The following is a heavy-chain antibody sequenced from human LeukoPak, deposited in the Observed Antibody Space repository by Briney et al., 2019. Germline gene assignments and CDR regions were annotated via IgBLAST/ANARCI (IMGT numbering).Heavy chain of an antibody. D-gene: IGHD3-22*01. V-gene: IGHV1-69*04. CDR1: GGTFSSYA. CDR2: IIPILGIA. J-gene: IGHJ4*02. Sequence: SVKVSCKASGGTFSSYAISWVRQAPGQGLEWMGRIIPILGIANYAQKFQGRVTITADKSTSTAYMELSSLRSEDTAVYYCAINYYDSSGLPNYWGQGTLVTVSS. CDR3: AINYYDSSGLPNY.